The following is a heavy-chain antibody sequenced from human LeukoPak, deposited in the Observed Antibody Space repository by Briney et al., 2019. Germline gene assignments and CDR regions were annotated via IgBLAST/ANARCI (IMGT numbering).Heavy chain of an antibody. CDR1: DYTFSSYG. CDR3: ARGPSHYFGAGSAPKDFDY. V-gene: IGHV1-18*01. Sequence: ASVKVSCKASDYTFSSYGIHWVRQAPAQGPEWMGWISAYNGNRDYALKFQGRVTMATDTSTNTAQMELRSLRSDDTAVYYCARGPSHYFGAGSAPKDFDYWGQGTLVIVSS. D-gene: IGHD3-10*01. J-gene: IGHJ4*02. CDR2: ISAYNGNR.